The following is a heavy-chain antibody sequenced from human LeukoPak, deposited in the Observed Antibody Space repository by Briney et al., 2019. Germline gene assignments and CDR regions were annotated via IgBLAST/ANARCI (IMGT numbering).Heavy chain of an antibody. Sequence: ASVKVSCKASGGTFSSYAISWVRQAPGQGLEWMGRITPILGIANYAQKFQGRVTITADKSTSTAYMELSSLRSEDTAVYYCARDLSSGSYRRYYYGMDVWGQGTTVTVSS. V-gene: IGHV1-69*04. CDR1: GGTFSSYA. CDR3: ARDLSSGSYRRYYYGMDV. D-gene: IGHD1-26*01. J-gene: IGHJ6*02. CDR2: ITPILGIA.